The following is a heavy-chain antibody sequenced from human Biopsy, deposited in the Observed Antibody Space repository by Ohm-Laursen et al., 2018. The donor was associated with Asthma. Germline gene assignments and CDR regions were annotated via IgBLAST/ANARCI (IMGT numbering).Heavy chain of an antibody. Sequence: SVKVSCNASGYTFIGCHIHWMRQAPGQGLEWMGRINPNSGGTNYAQKLQGRVTMTRDTSVSTAYMEVSRLRSDDTAVYYCARGQKSAGDRWFDPWGQGTLVTVSS. V-gene: IGHV1-2*06. CDR1: GYTFIGCH. CDR2: INPNSGGT. D-gene: IGHD6-13*01. CDR3: ARGQKSAGDRWFDP. J-gene: IGHJ5*02.